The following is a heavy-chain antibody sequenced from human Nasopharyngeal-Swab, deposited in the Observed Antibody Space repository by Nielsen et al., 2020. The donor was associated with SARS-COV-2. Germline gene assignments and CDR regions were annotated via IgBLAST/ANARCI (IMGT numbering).Heavy chain of an antibody. J-gene: IGHJ4*02. CDR1: GSSISSDY. CDR3: AKDLRGPYFF. V-gene: IGHV3-23*01. Sequence: GGSLRLSCSVPGSSISSDYWSWVRQAPGKGLEWVAAISGSGDISGSGGSTYYADSVKGRFTISRDNSKNTLSLQMNSLRAEDTALYYCAKDLRGPYFFWGQGTLVTVSS. CDR2: ISGSGDISGSGGST. D-gene: IGHD2/OR15-2a*01.